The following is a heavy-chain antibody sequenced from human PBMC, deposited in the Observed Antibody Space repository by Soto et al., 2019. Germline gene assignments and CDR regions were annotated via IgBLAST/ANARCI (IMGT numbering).Heavy chain of an antibody. Sequence: QVQLVQSGAEEKKPGASVKVSCKASGYTFTSYAMHWVRQAPGQRLEWMGWINAGNGNTKYSQKFQGRVTITRDTSASTAYMKLSSLRSEDTAVYYCARGTVVTHFDYWGQGTLVTVSS. J-gene: IGHJ4*02. CDR2: INAGNGNT. CDR3: ARGTVVTHFDY. V-gene: IGHV1-3*05. CDR1: GYTFTSYA. D-gene: IGHD2-15*01.